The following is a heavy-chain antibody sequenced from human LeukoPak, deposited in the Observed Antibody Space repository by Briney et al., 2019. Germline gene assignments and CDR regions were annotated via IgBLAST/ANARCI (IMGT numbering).Heavy chain of an antibody. CDR2: IRNKANSYAT. D-gene: IGHD3-3*01. CDR3: TSYITPRASPGMAV. V-gene: IGHV3-73*01. Sequence: GGSLRLSCAASEFTFTGSAIHWVRQPSGKGLEWVGRIRNKANSYATAYAASVKGRFTISRDESKNTAYLQMNSLKTEDTAEYYCTSYITPRASPGMAVWGQGTTVTVSS. CDR1: EFTFTGSA. J-gene: IGHJ6*02.